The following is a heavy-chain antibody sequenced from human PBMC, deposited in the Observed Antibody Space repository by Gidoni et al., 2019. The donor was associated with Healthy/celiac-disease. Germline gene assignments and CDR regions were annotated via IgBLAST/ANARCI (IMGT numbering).Heavy chain of an antibody. D-gene: IGHD3-3*01. CDR3: AKGLSRPVWSGYYG. Sequence: EVQLLASGGGLVQPGGSLRLSCAASGFTFRSYAMGWVRKAPGKGLEWVSAISGSGGSTYYADSVKGRFTISRDNSKNTLYLQMNSLRGEDTAVYYCAKGLSRPVWSGYYGWGQGTLVTVSS. V-gene: IGHV3-23*01. CDR1: GFTFRSYA. J-gene: IGHJ4*02. CDR2: ISGSGGST.